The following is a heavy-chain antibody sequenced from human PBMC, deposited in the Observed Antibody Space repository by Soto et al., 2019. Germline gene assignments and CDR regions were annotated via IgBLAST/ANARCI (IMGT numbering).Heavy chain of an antibody. Sequence: TLSLTCAVYGGSFSGYYWSCIRQPPGKGLEWIGEVNHSGSTNYNPSLKSRVTISVDTSKNQFSLKLSSVTAADTAVYYCAREGVSSRWYNYYGMDVWGQGTTVTVSS. CDR1: GGSFSGYY. J-gene: IGHJ6*02. D-gene: IGHD6-13*01. V-gene: IGHV4-34*01. CDR2: VNHSGST. CDR3: AREGVSSRWYNYYGMDV.